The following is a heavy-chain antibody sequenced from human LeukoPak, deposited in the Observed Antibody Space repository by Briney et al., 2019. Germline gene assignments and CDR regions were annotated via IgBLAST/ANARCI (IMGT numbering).Heavy chain of an antibody. CDR2: INHSGST. Sequence: SETLSLTCAVYGGSFSGYYWSWIRQPPGKGLESIGEINHSGSTNYNPSLKSRVTISVDTSKNQFSLKLSSVTAADTAVYYCASLLSSGSWGNDYWGQGTLVTVSS. CDR1: GGSFSGYY. CDR3: ASLLSSGSWGNDY. D-gene: IGHD3-22*01. J-gene: IGHJ4*02. V-gene: IGHV4-34*01.